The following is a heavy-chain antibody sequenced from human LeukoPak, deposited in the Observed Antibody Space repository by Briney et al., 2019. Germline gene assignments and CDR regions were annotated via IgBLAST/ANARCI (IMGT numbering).Heavy chain of an antibody. J-gene: IGHJ6*02. CDR3: ARDGNYYGSGSYYNVAGMDV. D-gene: IGHD3-10*01. V-gene: IGHV3-33*08. CDR1: GFTVSTNY. Sequence: GGSLRLSCAASGFTVSTNYMSWVRQAPSEVLEWVAVIWYDGSNKYYADSVKGRFTISRDNSKNTLYLQMNSLRAEDTAVYYCARDGNYYGSGSYYNVAGMDVWGQGTTVTVSS. CDR2: IWYDGSNK.